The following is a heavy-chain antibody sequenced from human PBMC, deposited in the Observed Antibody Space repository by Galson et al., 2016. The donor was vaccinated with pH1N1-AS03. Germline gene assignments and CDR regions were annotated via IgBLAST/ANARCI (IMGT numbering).Heavy chain of an antibody. D-gene: IGHD3-16*02. J-gene: IGHJ4*02. CDR1: GFTFSGSH. CDR3: GSYRGVLFFDS. V-gene: IGHV3-73*01. Sequence: SLRLSCAASGFTFSGSHMHWVRQASGKGLEWVGHIRSKSDNYATVYGASVNGRFTISRDDSKSTAYLQMDSLKAEDTAVYYCGSYRGVLFFDSWGQGILVTVSS. CDR2: IRSKSDNYAT.